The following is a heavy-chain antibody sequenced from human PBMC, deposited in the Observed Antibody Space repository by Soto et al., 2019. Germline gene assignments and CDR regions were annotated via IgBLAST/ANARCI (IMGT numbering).Heavy chain of an antibody. Sequence: QVQLVQSGAEVKKPGSSVKISCKASGGTFSSNTINWVRQAAGQGLEWMGGIIPLFGTANYAEKFQGRVTITADKSTNTEYMELSSLRSEDTAVYYCASKAACGGDCDAFASWGQGTLVTVSS. J-gene: IGHJ4*02. CDR2: IIPLFGTA. CDR1: GGTFSSNT. V-gene: IGHV1-69*06. D-gene: IGHD2-21*02. CDR3: ASKAACGGDCDAFAS.